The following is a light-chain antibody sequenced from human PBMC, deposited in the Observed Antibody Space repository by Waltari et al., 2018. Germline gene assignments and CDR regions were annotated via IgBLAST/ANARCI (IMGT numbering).Light chain of an antibody. CDR2: EVT. Sequence: QSALTQPPSVSGSPGQSVTISCTGTSSDIGSYKTVSWYQQSPGTAPKLMIYEVTNRPSRVPDRFSGSKSANPASLTISGLQVEDEADYYCNSFTSSNTWVFGGGTRLTVL. J-gene: IGLJ3*02. CDR3: NSFTSSNTWV. CDR1: SSDIGSYKT. V-gene: IGLV2-18*02.